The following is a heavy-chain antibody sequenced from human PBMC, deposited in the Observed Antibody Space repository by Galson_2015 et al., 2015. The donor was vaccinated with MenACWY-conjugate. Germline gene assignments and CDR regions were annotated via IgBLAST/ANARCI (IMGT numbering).Heavy chain of an antibody. J-gene: IGHJ2*01. Sequence: SVKVSCKASGGTFSSYAISWVRQAPGQGLEWMGGIIPIFGTANYAQKFQGRVTITADKSTSTAYMELSSLRSEDTAVYYCARDRRGYGSGSYYDIYWYFDLWGRGTLVTVSS. V-gene: IGHV1-69*06. CDR3: ARDRRGYGSGSYYDIYWYFDL. D-gene: IGHD3-10*01. CDR1: GGTFSSYA. CDR2: IIPIFGTA.